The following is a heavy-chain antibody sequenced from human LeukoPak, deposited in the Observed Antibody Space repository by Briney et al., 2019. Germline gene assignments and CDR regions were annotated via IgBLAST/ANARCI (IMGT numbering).Heavy chain of an antibody. V-gene: IGHV3-11*04. D-gene: IGHD3-22*01. CDR1: GFTFSDYY. J-gene: IGHJ4*02. CDR3: ARDSHIYYDSSGYHGYYFDY. Sequence: KSGGSLRLSCAASGFTFSDYYMSWIRQAPGKGLEWVSYISSSGSTIYYADSVKGRFTISRDNAKNSLYLQMNSLRAEDTAVYYCARDSHIYYDSSGYHGYYFDYWGQGTLVTVSS. CDR2: ISSSGSTI.